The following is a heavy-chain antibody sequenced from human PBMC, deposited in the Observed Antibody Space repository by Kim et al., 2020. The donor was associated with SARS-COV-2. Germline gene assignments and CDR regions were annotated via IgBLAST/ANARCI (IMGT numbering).Heavy chain of an antibody. D-gene: IGHD2-2*01. CDR3: ARIAQPLLKTQDY. V-gene: IGHV4-34*01. J-gene: IGHJ4*02. Sequence: PSLKSRVTISVDTSKNRFALKLSSVTAADTAVYYCARIAQPLLKTQDYWGQGTLVTVSS.